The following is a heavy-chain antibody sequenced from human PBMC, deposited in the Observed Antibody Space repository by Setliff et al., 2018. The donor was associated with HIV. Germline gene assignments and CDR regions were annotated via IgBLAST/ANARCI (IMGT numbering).Heavy chain of an antibody. D-gene: IGHD6-19*01. CDR1: GFSFSSYT. CDR3: ARYALAVPGYHNASDI. V-gene: IGHV3-48*01. J-gene: IGHJ3*02. Sequence: GGSLRLSCAASGFSFSSYTMNWVRQAPGKGLEWVSYISSTSSNIYYVDSVEGRFTISRDNADNSLYLQMNSLRAEDTAVYYCARYALAVPGYHNASDIWGQGTMVTVSS. CDR2: ISSTSSNI.